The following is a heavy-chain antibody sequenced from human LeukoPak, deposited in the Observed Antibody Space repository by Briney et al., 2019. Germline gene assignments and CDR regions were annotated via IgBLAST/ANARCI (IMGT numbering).Heavy chain of an antibody. D-gene: IGHD2-15*01. Sequence: SETLSLTCTVSGGSISSGSYYWSWIRQPAGKGLEWIGRICTSGSTNYNPSLKSRVTISVDTSKNQFSLKLSSVTAADTAVYYCARVRPGGSNCFDPWGQGTLVTVSS. J-gene: IGHJ5*02. CDR1: GGSISSGSYY. CDR2: ICTSGST. CDR3: ARVRPGGSNCFDP. V-gene: IGHV4-61*02.